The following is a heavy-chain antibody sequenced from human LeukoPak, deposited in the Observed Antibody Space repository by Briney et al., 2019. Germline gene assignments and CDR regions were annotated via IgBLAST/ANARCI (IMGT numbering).Heavy chain of an antibody. D-gene: IGHD2-21*02. CDR1: GFSFSRYG. J-gene: IGHJ4*02. CDR3: ARDRGGDDPIDY. CDR2: IWDNGNNK. V-gene: IGHV3-33*01. Sequence: PGRSLRLSCAASGFSFSRYGMHWVRQAPGKGLEWVAVIWDNGNNKDYADSVMGRFTISRDNSKNMLHLQMNSLRADDTAVYYCARDRGGDDPIDYWGQGTLVTVSS.